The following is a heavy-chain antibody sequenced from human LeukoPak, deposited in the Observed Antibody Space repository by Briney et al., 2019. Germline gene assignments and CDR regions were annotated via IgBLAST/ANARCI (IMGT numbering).Heavy chain of an antibody. J-gene: IGHJ4*02. CDR2: IYSGGST. CDR3: ARRLVWYGSGSYYFDY. CDR1: GFTVSRNY. D-gene: IGHD3-10*01. Sequence: GGSLRLSCAASGFTVSRNYMSWVRQAPGKGLEWVSVIYSGGSTYYADSVKGRFTISRDNAKNSLYLQMNSLRAEDTAVYYCARRLVWYGSGSYYFDYWGQGTLVTVSS. V-gene: IGHV3-66*04.